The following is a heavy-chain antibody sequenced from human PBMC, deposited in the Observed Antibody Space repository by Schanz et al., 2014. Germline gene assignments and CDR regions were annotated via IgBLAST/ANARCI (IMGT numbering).Heavy chain of an antibody. J-gene: IGHJ6*01. CDR1: GFTFSTYA. CDR2: INGNGGST. CDR3: VKDPERDNGNDVEGMDV. Sequence: EVQLLESGGALVQPGGSLRLSCSASGFTFSTYAMSWVRQAPGKGLEWVSAINGNGGSTSYADPVKGRFTISRDNSKNKMYMQMKRQRGEDTAVEYGVKDPERDNGNDVEGMDVWGPGTTVTVSS. V-gene: IGHV3-23*01. D-gene: IGHD1-1*01.